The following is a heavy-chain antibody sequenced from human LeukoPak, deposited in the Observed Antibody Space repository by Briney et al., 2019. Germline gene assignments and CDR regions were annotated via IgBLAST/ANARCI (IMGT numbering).Heavy chain of an antibody. D-gene: IGHD6-19*01. CDR2: ISGSGSTT. J-gene: IGHJ4*02. CDR1: GFTFSSYA. CDR3: AKDPLSPSGYSSGSGGGY. V-gene: IGHV3-23*01. Sequence: GGSLRLSCAASGFTFSSYAMTWVRQAPGKGLEWVSTISGSGSTTYYADSVRGRFTISRDNSKNTLYLQMNSLRAEDTAVYYCAKDPLSPSGYSSGSGGGYWGQGTLVTVSS.